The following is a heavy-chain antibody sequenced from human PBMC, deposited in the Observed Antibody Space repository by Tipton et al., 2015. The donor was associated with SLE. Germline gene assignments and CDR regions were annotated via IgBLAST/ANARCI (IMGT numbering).Heavy chain of an antibody. Sequence: TLSLTCAVYGGSFSGYYWSWIRQHPGKGLEWIGYIYYSGSTYYNPSLKSRVTISVDTSKNQFSLKLSSVTAADTAVYYCARGSLAVAAPYFDYWGQGTLVTVSS. CDR1: GGSFSGYY. CDR3: ARGSLAVAAPYFDY. J-gene: IGHJ4*02. D-gene: IGHD6-19*01. CDR2: IYYSGST. V-gene: IGHV4-31*11.